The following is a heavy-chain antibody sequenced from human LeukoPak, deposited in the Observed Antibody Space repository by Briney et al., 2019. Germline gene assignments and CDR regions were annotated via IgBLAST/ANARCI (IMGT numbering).Heavy chain of an antibody. V-gene: IGHV3-13*01. CDR3: ARDGLYEGAFDI. Sequence: PGGSLRLSCAASGFTFSSYDMHWVRQATGKGLEWVSAIGTAGDTYYPGSVKGRFTISRENAKNSLYLQMNSLRAGDTAVYYCARDGLYEGAFDIWGQGTMVTVSS. D-gene: IGHD2/OR15-2a*01. CDR2: IGTAGDT. CDR1: GFTFSSYD. J-gene: IGHJ3*02.